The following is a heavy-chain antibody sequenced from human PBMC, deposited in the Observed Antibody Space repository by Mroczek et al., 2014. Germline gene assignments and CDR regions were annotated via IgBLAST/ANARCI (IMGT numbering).Heavy chain of an antibody. CDR2: IYTSGST. Sequence: QVQLQQSGPGLVKPSQTLSLTCTVSGGSISSGSYYWSWIRQPAGKGLEWIGRIYTSGSTNYNPSLKSRVTISVDTSKNQFSLKLSSVTAADTAVYYCARSRAKPLRAFGAWVGHGMDVWGQGTTVTVSS. D-gene: IGHD3-10*01. V-gene: IGHV4-61*02. CDR3: ARSRAKPLRAFGAWVGHGMDV. J-gene: IGHJ6*02. CDR1: GGSISSGSYY.